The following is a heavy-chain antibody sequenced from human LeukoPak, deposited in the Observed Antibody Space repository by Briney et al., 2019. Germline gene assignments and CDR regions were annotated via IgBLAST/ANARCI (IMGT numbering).Heavy chain of an antibody. CDR2: INHSGST. J-gene: IGHJ2*01. Sequence: SETLSLTCAVYGGSFGGYYWSWIRQPPGKGLEWIGEINHSGSTNYNPSLKSRVTISVDTSKNQFSLKLSSVTAADTAVYYCARGRGIQLWFSPGHFDLWGRGTLVTVSS. CDR3: ARGRGIQLWFSPGHFDL. D-gene: IGHD5-18*01. V-gene: IGHV4-34*01. CDR1: GGSFGGYY.